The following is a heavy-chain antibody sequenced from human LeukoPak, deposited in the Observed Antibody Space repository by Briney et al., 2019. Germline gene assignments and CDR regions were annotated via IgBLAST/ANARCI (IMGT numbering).Heavy chain of an antibody. CDR2: IYHSGST. J-gene: IGHJ4*02. V-gene: IGHV4-30-2*01. D-gene: IGHD2-15*01. Sequence: SQTLSLTCAVSGGSISSGGYSWSWIRQPPGKGLEWIGYIYHSGSTYYNPSLKSRVAISVDRSKNQFSLKLSSVTAADAAVYYCARAPPGGRLDYWGQGTLVTVSS. CDR3: ARAPPGGRLDY. CDR1: GGSISSGGYS.